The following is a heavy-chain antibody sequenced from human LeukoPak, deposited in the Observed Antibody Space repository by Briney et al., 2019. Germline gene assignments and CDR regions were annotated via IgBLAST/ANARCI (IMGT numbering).Heavy chain of an antibody. CDR1: GFTFSSYA. CDR3: AKDYCSGGSCHDDIDY. Sequence: GGSLRLSCAASGFTFSSYAMSWVRQAPGKGLEWVSGISGSGGSTYYADSVKGRFTISGDNSKNTLYVQMNSLRAEDTAVYYCAKDYCSGGSCHDDIDYWGQGTLVTVSS. V-gene: IGHV3-23*01. D-gene: IGHD2-15*01. CDR2: ISGSGGST. J-gene: IGHJ4*02.